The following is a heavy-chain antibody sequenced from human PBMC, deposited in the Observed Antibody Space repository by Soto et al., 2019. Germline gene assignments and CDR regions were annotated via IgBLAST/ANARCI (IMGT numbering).Heavy chain of an antibody. CDR3: ARGGYCTNGVCYFYYYYMDV. Sequence: SETLSLTCTVSGGSISSYYWSWIRQPPGKGLEWIGYIYYSGSTNYNPSLKSRVTISVDTSKNQFSLKLSSVTAADTAVYYCARGGYCTNGVCYFYYYYMDVWGKGTTVTVSS. CDR1: GGSISSYY. J-gene: IGHJ6*03. V-gene: IGHV4-59*12. CDR2: IYYSGST. D-gene: IGHD2-8*01.